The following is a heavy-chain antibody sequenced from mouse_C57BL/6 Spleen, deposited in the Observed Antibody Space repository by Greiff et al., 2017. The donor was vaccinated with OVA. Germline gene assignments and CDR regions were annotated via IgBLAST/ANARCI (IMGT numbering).Heavy chain of an antibody. CDR2: IYPGSGNT. Sequence: VQLKDSGPELVKPGASVKISCKASGYSFTSYYIHWVKQRPGQGLEWIGWIYPGSGNTKYNEKFKGKATLTADTSSSTAYMQLSSLTSEDSAVYYCARWVLTYFDYWGQGTTLTVSS. J-gene: IGHJ2*01. CDR3: ARWVLTYFDY. D-gene: IGHD4-1*01. V-gene: IGHV1-66*01. CDR1: GYSFTSYY.